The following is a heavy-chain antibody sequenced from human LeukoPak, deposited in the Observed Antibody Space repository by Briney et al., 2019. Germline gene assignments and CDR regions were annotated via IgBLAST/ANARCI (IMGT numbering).Heavy chain of an antibody. CDR1: GGSISSYY. V-gene: IGHV4-59*12. CDR2: IYYSGST. D-gene: IGHD5-24*01. Sequence: SETLSLTCTVSGGSISSYYWSWIRQPPGKGLEWIGYIYYSGSTNYNPSLKSRVTISVDTSKNQFSLKLSSVTAADTAVYYCARESQEKYYSDYWGQGTLVTVSS. CDR3: ARESQEKYYSDY. J-gene: IGHJ4*02.